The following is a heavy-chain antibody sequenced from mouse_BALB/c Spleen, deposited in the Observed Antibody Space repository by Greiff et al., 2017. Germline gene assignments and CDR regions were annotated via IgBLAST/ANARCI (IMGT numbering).Heavy chain of an antibody. J-gene: IGHJ4*01. CDR1: GFTFNTYA. CDR2: IRSKSNNYAT. D-gene: IGHD1-1*01. CDR3: VREGYGSYYAMDY. V-gene: IGHV10-3*03. Sequence: EVQLVESGGGLVQPKGSLKLSCAASGFTFNTYAMHWVCQAPGKGLEWVARIRSKSNNYATYYADSVKDRFTISRDDSQSMLYLQMNNLKTEDTAMYYCVREGYGSYYAMDYWGQGTSVTVSS.